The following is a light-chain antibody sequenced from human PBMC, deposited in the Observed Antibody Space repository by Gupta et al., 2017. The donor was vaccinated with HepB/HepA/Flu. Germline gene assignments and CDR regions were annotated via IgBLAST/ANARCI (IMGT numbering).Light chain of an antibody. Sequence: QSALTQPAPVSGPPGPSITISCTGTNSDFGNFNDASWYQQHPGTAPKLLISDVNNRPSGISERFSGSKSGNSASLAISGLQTEDESDYYCTAFNYRPTRYVFGTGTRVTVL. CDR1: NSDFGNFND. CDR3: TAFNYRPTRYV. J-gene: IGLJ1*01. CDR2: DVN. V-gene: IGLV2-14*03.